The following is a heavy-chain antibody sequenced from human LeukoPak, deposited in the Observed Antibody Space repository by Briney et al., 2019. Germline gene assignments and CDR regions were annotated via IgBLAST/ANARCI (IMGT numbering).Heavy chain of an antibody. J-gene: IGHJ6*02. V-gene: IGHV6-1*01. Sequence: SQTLSLTCAISGDSVSSNSAAWNWIRQSPSRGLEWLGRTYYRSKWFIDYAVSVRSRITINPDTSKNQFSLQLDSVTPEDTAVYYCARHFRMPSKYYYDSSGQAPMDVWGQGTTVTVSS. CDR3: ARHFRMPSKYYYDSSGQAPMDV. CDR2: TYYRSKWFI. D-gene: IGHD3-22*01. CDR1: GDSVSSNSAA.